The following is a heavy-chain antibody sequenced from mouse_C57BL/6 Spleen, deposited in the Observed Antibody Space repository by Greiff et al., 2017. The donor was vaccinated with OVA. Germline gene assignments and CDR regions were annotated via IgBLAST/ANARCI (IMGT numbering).Heavy chain of an antibody. D-gene: IGHD2-1*01. J-gene: IGHJ2*01. CDR2: IYPSDSET. CDR1: GYTFTSYW. CDR3: ARIYYGNSYYFDY. V-gene: IGHV1-61*01. Sequence: QVQLKQPGAELVRPGSSVKLSCKASGYTFTSYWMDWVKQRPGQGLEWIGNIYPSDSETHYNQKFKDKATLTVDKSSSTAYMQLSSLTSEDSAVYYCARIYYGNSYYFDYWGQGTTLTVSS.